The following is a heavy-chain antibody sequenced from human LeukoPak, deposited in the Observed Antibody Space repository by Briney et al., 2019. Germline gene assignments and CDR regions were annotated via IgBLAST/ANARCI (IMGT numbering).Heavy chain of an antibody. CDR2: IYYTGIT. CDR3: AASSGVTLGRF. J-gene: IGHJ4*02. V-gene: IGHV4-31*03. CDR1: GGSISSGTHY. Sequence: SETLSLTCTVSGGSISSGTHYYNWIRQHPGKGLEWIGYIYYTGITSYNPSLGSRVTMSVGTSMNQISLKVTSLTAADTAVYYCAASSGVTLGRFWGQGALVTVSS. D-gene: IGHD3-16*01.